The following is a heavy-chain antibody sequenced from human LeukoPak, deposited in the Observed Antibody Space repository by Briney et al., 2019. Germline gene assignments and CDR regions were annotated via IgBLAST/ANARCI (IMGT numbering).Heavy chain of an antibody. J-gene: IGHJ4*02. Sequence: SQTLSLTCTVSGGSISSGSYYWSWIRQPAGKGLEWIGRIYTSGSTNYNPSLKSRVTISVDTSKNQSSLKLSSVPAADAAVYYCARMTPDYLMDYWGQGTLVTVSS. CDR2: IYTSGST. D-gene: IGHD4-11*01. CDR3: ARMTPDYLMDY. CDR1: GGSISSGSYY. V-gene: IGHV4-61*02.